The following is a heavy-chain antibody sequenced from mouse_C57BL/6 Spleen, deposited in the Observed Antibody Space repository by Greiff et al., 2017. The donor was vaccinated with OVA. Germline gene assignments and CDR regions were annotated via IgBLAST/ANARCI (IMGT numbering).Heavy chain of an antibody. J-gene: IGHJ3*01. V-gene: IGHV2-5*01. CDR1: GFSLTSYG. Sequence: QVQLQQSGPGLVQPSQSLSITCTVSGFSLTSYGVHWVRQSPGKGLEWLGVIWRGGSTDYNAAFMSRLSITKDNSKSQVFFKMNSLQADDTAIYYCAKTNYDYDEGPFFAYWGQGTLVTVSA. D-gene: IGHD2-4*01. CDR2: IWRGGST. CDR3: AKTNYDYDEGPFFAY.